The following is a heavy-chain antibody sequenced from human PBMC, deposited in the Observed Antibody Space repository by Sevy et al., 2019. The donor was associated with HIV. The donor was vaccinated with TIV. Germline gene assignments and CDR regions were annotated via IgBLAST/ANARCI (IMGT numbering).Heavy chain of an antibody. V-gene: IGHV5-51*01. D-gene: IGHD6-19*01. CDR3: ARLDSYSIGWSPRYYFDY. J-gene: IGHJ4*02. CDR1: AYTFTTHW. CDR2: MSPGDSDH. Sequence: GESLKISCKGSAYTFTTHWIGWVRQMPGKGLEWMGIMSPGDSDHRYSPSFQGQVTMSVDKSVSTAYLQWHSLETSDTAIYYCARLDSYSIGWSPRYYFDYWGQGTLVTVSS.